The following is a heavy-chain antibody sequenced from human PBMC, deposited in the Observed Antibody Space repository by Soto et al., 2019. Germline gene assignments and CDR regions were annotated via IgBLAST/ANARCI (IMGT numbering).Heavy chain of an antibody. V-gene: IGHV3-53*01. CDR3: ARALPLAKGAFDP. Sequence: PGGSLRLSCAASGFTVSNTYMTWVRQPPGKGLECVSVIYTTGGTNYADSVKGRFFISRDNSKNTLYLQMNNLRAEDTAVYYCARALPLAKGAFDPWGQGTLVTVSS. CDR2: IYTTGGT. CDR1: GFTVSNTY. J-gene: IGHJ5*02. D-gene: IGHD2-2*01.